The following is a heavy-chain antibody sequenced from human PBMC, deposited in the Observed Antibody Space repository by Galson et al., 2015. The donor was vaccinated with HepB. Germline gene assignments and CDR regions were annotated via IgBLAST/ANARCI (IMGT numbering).Heavy chain of an antibody. Sequence: SLRLSCAASGFTFSNAWMSWVRQAPGKGLEWVGRIKSKTDGGTTDYAAPVKGRFTISRDDSKNTLYLQMNSLKTEDTAVYYCTTPAYDYVWGSYRYFIAEYFQHWGQGTLVTVSS. D-gene: IGHD3-16*02. J-gene: IGHJ1*01. CDR2: IKSKTDGGTT. V-gene: IGHV3-15*01. CDR1: GFTFSNAW. CDR3: TTPAYDYVWGSYRYFIAEYFQH.